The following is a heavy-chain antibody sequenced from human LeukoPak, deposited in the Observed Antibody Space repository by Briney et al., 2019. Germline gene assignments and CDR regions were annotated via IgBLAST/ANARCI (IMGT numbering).Heavy chain of an antibody. Sequence: SETLSLTCTVSGGSISSYYWSWIRQPPGKGLEWIGYIYYSGSTNYNPSLKSRVTISVDTSKNQFSLKLSSVTAADTAVYYCARHSTMTAAFDTWGQGTMVTVSS. D-gene: IGHD2/OR15-2a*01. CDR1: GGSISSYY. V-gene: IGHV4-59*01. J-gene: IGHJ3*02. CDR2: IYYSGST. CDR3: ARHSTMTAAFDT.